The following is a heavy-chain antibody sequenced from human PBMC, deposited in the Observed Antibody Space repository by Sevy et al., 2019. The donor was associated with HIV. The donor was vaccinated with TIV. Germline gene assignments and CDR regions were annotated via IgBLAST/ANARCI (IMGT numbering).Heavy chain of an antibody. CDR1: GFTFSSYA. V-gene: IGHV3-30-3*01. CDR3: ASSCSGGSCYSAWFDP. J-gene: IGHJ5*02. CDR2: ISYDGSNK. D-gene: IGHD2-15*01. Sequence: GSLRLSCAASGFTFSSYAMHWVRQAPGKGLEWVAVISYDGSNKYYADSVKGRFTISRDNSKNTLYLQMNSLRAEDTAVYYCASSCSGGSCYSAWFDPWGQGTLVTVSS.